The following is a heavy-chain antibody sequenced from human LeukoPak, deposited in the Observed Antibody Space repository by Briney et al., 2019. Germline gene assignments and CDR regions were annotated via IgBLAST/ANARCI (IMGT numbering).Heavy chain of an antibody. D-gene: IGHD3-10*01. V-gene: IGHV3-66*01. J-gene: IGHJ6*02. CDR3: ARDRYYGSGSYYNYYYYGMDV. CDR1: GFTVSSNY. Sequence: GGSLRLSCAASGFTVSSNYMSWVRQAPGKGLEWVSVIYSGGSTYYADSVKDRFTISRDNSKNTLYLQMNSLRAEDTAVYYCARDRYYGSGSYYNYYYYGMDVWGQGTTVTVSS. CDR2: IYSGGST.